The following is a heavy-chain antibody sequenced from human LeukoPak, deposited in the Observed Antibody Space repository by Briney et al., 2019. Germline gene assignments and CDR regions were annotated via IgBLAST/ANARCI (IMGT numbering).Heavy chain of an antibody. Sequence: GGSLRLSCAASGFTFSTYILSWVRQAPGKGLVWVSRINSGGSSTSHADSVKGRFTISRDNAKNTLYLQMNSLRAEDTAVYYCARGGDYPFDYWGQGTLVTVSS. D-gene: IGHD4-17*01. CDR2: INSGGSST. V-gene: IGHV3-74*01. CDR1: GFTFSTYI. CDR3: ARGGDYPFDY. J-gene: IGHJ4*02.